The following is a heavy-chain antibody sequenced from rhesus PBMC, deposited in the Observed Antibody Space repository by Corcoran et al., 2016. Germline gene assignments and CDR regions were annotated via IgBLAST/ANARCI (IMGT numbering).Heavy chain of an antibody. Sequence: EVRLVESGGGLAKPGGSLRLSCAASGFTFCTHGMNWARQTPGKGLEWISAINSGGGSTYYADSVRGRFTISRDNSKNTISLQMNSLRTEDTAVYYCSGGVDGHWGQGVLVTVSS. CDR3: SGGVDGH. V-gene: IGHV3S42*01. CDR2: INSGGGST. CDR1: GFTFCTHG. J-gene: IGHJ4*01. D-gene: IGHD3-34*01.